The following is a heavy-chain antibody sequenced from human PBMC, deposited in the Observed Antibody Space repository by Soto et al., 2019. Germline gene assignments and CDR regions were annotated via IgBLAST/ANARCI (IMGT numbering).Heavy chain of an antibody. V-gene: IGHV4-39*01. Sequence: SETLSLTCTVSGGSISSSRYYWGWIRQPPGKGLEWIGSVYYSESTYYNPSLKSRVTISVDTSKNLLSLKLSSVTAADTAVYYCARHDLDSVVMTAGWFDPWGQGTLVTVS. J-gene: IGHJ5*01. CDR2: VYYSEST. CDR1: GGSISSSRYY. CDR3: ARHDLDSVVMTAGWFDP. D-gene: IGHD2-21*02.